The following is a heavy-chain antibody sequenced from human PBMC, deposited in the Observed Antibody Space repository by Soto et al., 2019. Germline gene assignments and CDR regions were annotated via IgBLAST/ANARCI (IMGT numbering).Heavy chain of an antibody. CDR1: GYTFTSYD. CDR3: VRDPPKVCRAGISIDF. J-gene: IGHJ4*01. CDR2: MNPNSGNT. D-gene: IGHD2-8*01. V-gene: IGHV1-8*01. Sequence: GGSVKVSCKASGYTFTSYDINWVRQATGQGLEWMGWMNPNSGNTNYAQKFQGRVTMTRNTSTSTAYMELSSLRSDDTAVYYCVRDPPKVCRAGISIDFWGQGTLVTVSS.